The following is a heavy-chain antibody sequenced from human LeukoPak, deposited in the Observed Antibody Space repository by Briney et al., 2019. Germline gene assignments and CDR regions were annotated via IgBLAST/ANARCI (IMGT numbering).Heavy chain of an antibody. CDR1: GFTFSSYA. Sequence: GGSLRLSCAASGFTFSSYAMHWVRQAPGKGLEYVSAISSNGGSTYYANSVKGRFTISRDNSKNTLYLQMNSLRAEDTAIYYCARSGYNRFDYWGQGTLVTVSS. CDR2: ISSNGGST. V-gene: IGHV3-64*01. D-gene: IGHD5-24*01. J-gene: IGHJ4*02. CDR3: ARSGYNRFDY.